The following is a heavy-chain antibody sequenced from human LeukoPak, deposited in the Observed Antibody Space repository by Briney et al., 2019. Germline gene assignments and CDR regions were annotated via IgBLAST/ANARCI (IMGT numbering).Heavy chain of an antibody. Sequence: GGSLRVSCAVSGFTFSSYGMHWVRQAPGKGLEWVAVISYDGSNKYYTDSVKGRFTISRDNSKNMLSLQMNSLRAEDTAVYYCAKVFYSGSSYGMDVWGQGTTATVSS. CDR2: ISYDGSNK. D-gene: IGHD1-26*01. CDR3: AKVFYSGSSYGMDV. CDR1: GFTFSSYG. J-gene: IGHJ6*02. V-gene: IGHV3-30*18.